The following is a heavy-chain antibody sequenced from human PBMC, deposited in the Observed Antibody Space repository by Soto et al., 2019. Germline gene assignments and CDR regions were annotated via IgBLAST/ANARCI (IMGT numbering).Heavy chain of an antibody. V-gene: IGHV3-23*01. J-gene: IGHJ4*02. CDR3: AKDLWFGESPHYY. CDR1: GFTFSSYA. Sequence: GGSVRLSCAASGFTFSSYAMSWVRQAPGKGLEWVSAISGSGGSTYYADSVKGRFTISRDNSKNTLYLQMNSLRAEDTAVYFCAKDLWFGESPHYYWGQGTLVTVSS. CDR2: ISGSGGST. D-gene: IGHD3-10*01.